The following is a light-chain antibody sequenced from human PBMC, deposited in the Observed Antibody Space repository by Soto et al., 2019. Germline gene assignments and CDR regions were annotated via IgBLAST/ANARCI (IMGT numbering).Light chain of an antibody. CDR2: AAS. V-gene: IGKV3-20*01. Sequence: EIVLTQSPGTLSLSPGERATLSCRASQSVGSNFLAWFHQKPGQTPRLLIYAASRRATGVPDRFSGSGSGTDFTLTISRLEPEDSAVYFCQQYGGSPPHTFCQGTKLEIK. J-gene: IGKJ2*01. CDR3: QQYGGSPPHT. CDR1: QSVGSNF.